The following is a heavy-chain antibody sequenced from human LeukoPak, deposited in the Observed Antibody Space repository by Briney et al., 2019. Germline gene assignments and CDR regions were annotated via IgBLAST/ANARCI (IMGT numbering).Heavy chain of an antibody. D-gene: IGHD6-6*01. CDR1: GYTFTSYD. V-gene: IGHV1-8*02. Sequence: ASVKVSCKASGYTFTSYDINWVRQATGQGLEWMGWMNPNSGNTGYAQKFQGRVTMTRDTSTSTVYMELSSLRSEDTAVYYCARVDLEYSSSSAPTQGGPYWYFDLWGRGTLVTVSS. J-gene: IGHJ2*01. CDR3: ARVDLEYSSSSAPTQGGPYWYFDL. CDR2: MNPNSGNT.